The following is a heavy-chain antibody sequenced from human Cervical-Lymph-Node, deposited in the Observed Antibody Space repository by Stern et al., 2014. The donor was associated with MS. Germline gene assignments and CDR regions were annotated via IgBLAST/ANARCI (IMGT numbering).Heavy chain of an antibody. CDR3: ASRWSGTYYGQNWFDP. V-gene: IGHV4-31*03. CDR1: GDSITSGGHY. CDR2: IYNSGAT. D-gene: IGHD1-26*01. J-gene: IGHJ5*02. Sequence: VQLVESGPGLVKPSQTLSLTCTVSGDSITSGGHYWSWIRQHPGKGLDWIGYIYNSGATFYNPSLNGRVPLSLDTSKNQFSLQLSSVTAADTAIYYCASRWSGTYYGQNWFDPWGQGILVTVST.